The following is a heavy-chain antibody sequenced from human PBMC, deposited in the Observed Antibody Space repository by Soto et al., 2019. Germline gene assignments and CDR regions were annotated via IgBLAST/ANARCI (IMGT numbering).Heavy chain of an antibody. CDR3: ARVRQLVFSTYYFDY. J-gene: IGHJ4*02. CDR1: GFTFSTYA. CDR2: ISEDGSKK. D-gene: IGHD6-13*01. V-gene: IGHV3-30-3*01. Sequence: GGSLRLSCAASGFTFSTYAMHWVRQAPGKGLECVAVISEDGSKKYYADSVKGRFTISRDNSKNTLYLQMNSLRAEDTAVYYCARVRQLVFSTYYFDYWGQGTLVTVSS.